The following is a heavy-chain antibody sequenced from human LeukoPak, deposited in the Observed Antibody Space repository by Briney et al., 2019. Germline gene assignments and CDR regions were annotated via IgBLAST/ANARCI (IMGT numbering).Heavy chain of an antibody. CDR1: GYTFTGYY. D-gene: IGHD6-13*01. J-gene: IGHJ4*02. CDR2: INPNSGGT. Sequence: ASVKVSCKASGYTFTGYYMHWVRQAPGQGLEWMGWINPNSGGTNYAQKFQGRVTMTRDTSISTAYMELSRLRSDDTAVCYCARVTAVSAAAGRSWDYWGQGTLVTVSS. V-gene: IGHV1-2*02. CDR3: ARVTAVSAAAGRSWDY.